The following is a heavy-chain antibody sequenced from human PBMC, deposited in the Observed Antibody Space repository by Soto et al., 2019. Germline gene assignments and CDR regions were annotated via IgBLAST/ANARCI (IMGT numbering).Heavy chain of an antibody. Sequence: QLHLQEAGPGLVAPSQTLALTCTVSGASIDTSGSSWSWIRQSPGKGLEFIGYIYYTGRAHYNPSLQRRVDMLVDMSKIQTSLSLTSATVADTATYFCATLKCFASSCCLKNYLDHWGRGTLVTVSS. D-gene: IGHD6-19*01. J-gene: IGHJ4*02. CDR3: ATLKCFASSCCLKNYLDH. CDR2: IYYTGRA. CDR1: GASIDTSGSS. V-gene: IGHV4-30-2*06.